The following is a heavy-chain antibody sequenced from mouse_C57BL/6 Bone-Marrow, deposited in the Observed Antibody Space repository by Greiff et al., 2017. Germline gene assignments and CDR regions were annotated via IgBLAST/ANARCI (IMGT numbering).Heavy chain of an antibody. J-gene: IGHJ3*01. V-gene: IGHV1-81*01. CDR1: GYTFTSYG. Sequence: VQLQQSGAELARPGASVKLSCKASGYTFTSYGISWVKQRTGQGLEWIGEIYPRSGNTYYNEKFKGKATLTADKSSSTAYMELRSLTSEDSAVYFCARSRWLPDAYWGQGTLVTVSA. D-gene: IGHD2-2*01. CDR2: IYPRSGNT. CDR3: ARSRWLPDAY.